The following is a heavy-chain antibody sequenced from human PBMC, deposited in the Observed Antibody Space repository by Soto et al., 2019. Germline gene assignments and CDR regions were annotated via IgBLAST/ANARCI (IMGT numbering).Heavy chain of an antibody. CDR3: AKAAEHYGMDV. J-gene: IGHJ6*02. CDR1: GFTFSSYG. CDR2: ISYDGSNK. V-gene: IGHV3-30*18. Sequence: QVQLVESGGGVVQPGRSLRLSCAASGFTFSSYGMHWVRQAPGKGLGWVAVISYDGSNKYYADSVKGRFTISRDNSKNTLYLQMNSLRAEDTAVYYCAKAAEHYGMDVWGQGTTVTVSS.